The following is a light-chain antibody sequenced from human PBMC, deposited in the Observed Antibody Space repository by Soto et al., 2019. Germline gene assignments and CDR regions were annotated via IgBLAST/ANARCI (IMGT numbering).Light chain of an antibody. CDR1: QSVTSSY. V-gene: IGKV3-20*01. J-gene: IGKJ2*01. CDR2: DIF. CDR3: QQYGASPPYT. Sequence: EIVLTQSPGTLSLSPGERATLSCRASQSVTSSYLAWYQQKPGQAPRLVIYDIFTRATGVPTRISGSGSGTEFTLTISSLQSEDFAVYYCQQYGASPPYTFGQGTKVDIK.